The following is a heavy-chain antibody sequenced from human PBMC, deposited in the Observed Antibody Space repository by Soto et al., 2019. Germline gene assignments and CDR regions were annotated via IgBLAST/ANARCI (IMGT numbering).Heavy chain of an antibody. CDR2: LPEIGTNT. Sequence: VGSLRLSCAASRFTFSNYGMSWVRQAPGKGLEWVSALPEIGTNTYYADSVKGRFTISRDNSKNTLFLQINNLRAGDTAVYYCAKKSGVGATWYFDYWGQGTLVTVSS. CDR1: RFTFSNYG. CDR3: AKKSGVGATWYFDY. J-gene: IGHJ4*02. D-gene: IGHD1-26*01. V-gene: IGHV3-23*01.